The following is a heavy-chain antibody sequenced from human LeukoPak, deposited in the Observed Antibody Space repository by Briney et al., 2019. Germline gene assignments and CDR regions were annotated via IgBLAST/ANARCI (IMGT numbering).Heavy chain of an antibody. CDR2: INGDGRNI. Sequence: GGSLRLSRVASGFTFSSYWMHWVRQDPRKGLVWVSRINGDGRNINYADSVRGRFTISRDNAKNTLYLQMNTLRVEDTAVYYCTRDLMDYDVSTGLHHYYMDVWGQGTTVTVSS. J-gene: IGHJ6*02. V-gene: IGHV3-74*01. CDR3: TRDLMDYDVSTGLHHYYMDV. CDR1: GFTFSSYW. D-gene: IGHD3-9*01.